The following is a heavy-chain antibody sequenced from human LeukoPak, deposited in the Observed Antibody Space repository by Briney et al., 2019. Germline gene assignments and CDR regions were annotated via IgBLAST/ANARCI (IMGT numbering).Heavy chain of an antibody. V-gene: IGHV3-73*01. CDR3: TLCRDGYNCFDY. Sequence: GGSLKLSCAASGFTFSGSAMHWVRQASGKGLEWVGRIRSKANSYATEYAVSVKGRFTISRDDSKNTAYLQMNSLKTEDTAVYYCTLCRDGYNCFDYWGQGIVVTVSS. J-gene: IGHJ4*02. CDR1: GFTFSGSA. D-gene: IGHD5-24*01. CDR2: IRSKANSYAT.